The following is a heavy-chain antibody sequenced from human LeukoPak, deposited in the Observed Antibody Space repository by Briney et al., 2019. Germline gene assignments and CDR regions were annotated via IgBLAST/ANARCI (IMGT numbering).Heavy chain of an antibody. D-gene: IGHD2-2*01. J-gene: IGHJ4*02. V-gene: IGHV4-39*07. CDR2: IYYSGST. CDR3: ARVTHGYCSSTSCFVEDY. CDR1: GGSISSSSYY. Sequence: SETLSLTCTVSGGSISSSSYYWGWIRQPPGKGLEWIGSIYYSGSTYYNPSLKSRVTISVDTSKNQFSLKLSSVTAADTAVYYCARVTHGYCSSTSCFVEDYWGQGTLVTVSS.